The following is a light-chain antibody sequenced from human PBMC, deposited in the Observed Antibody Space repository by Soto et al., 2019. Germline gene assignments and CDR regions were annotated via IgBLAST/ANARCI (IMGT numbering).Light chain of an antibody. J-gene: IGKJ2*01. CDR2: GTS. CDR1: QDISIY. CDR3: QQYYSYPYT. V-gene: IGKV1-8*01. Sequence: AVRMTQSPSSFSASAGDRVTITCRASQDISIYLAWYQQKPGEAPKLLIYGTSSLLGGVPSRFSGSGSGTEFSLTIRRLQSEEFATYYCQQYYSYPYTFGQGTKLEIK.